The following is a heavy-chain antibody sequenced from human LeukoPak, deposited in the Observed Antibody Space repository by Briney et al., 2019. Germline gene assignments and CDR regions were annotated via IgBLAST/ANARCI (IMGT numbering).Heavy chain of an antibody. CDR1: GFTFSSYA. CDR3: AKFHRYGGKYYFDY. V-gene: IGHV3-23*01. Sequence: GGSLRLSCAASGFTFSSYAMSWIRQAPGKGLEWISAINGSGSSTYYADSVKGRFTISRYNSKNTMYLQINSLGAEDTAVYYCAKFHRYGGKYYFDYWGQGTLVTVSS. J-gene: IGHJ4*02. CDR2: INGSGSST. D-gene: IGHD4-17*01.